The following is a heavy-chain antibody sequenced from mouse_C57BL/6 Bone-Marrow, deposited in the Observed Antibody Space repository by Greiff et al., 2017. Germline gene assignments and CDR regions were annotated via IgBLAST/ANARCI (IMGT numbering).Heavy chain of an antibody. CDR3: ARSDDYDDYFDY. CDR2: IFPGSGSS. Sequence: VQLQQSGPELVQPGASVTISCKASGYTFTDYYINWVKQRPGQGLEWIGWIFPGSGSSYYNEKFKGKATLTVDKSSSTAYMLLSSLTSEDSAVYFCARSDDYDDYFDYWGQGTTLTVSS. D-gene: IGHD2-4*01. V-gene: IGHV1-75*01. J-gene: IGHJ2*01. CDR1: GYTFTDYY.